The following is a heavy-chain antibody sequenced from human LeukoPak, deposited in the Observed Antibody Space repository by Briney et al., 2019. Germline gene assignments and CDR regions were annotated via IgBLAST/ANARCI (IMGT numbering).Heavy chain of an antibody. J-gene: IGHJ4*02. CDR1: GFTFDDYA. Sequence: GGXLRLSCAASGFTFDDYAMHWVRQAPGKGLEWVSLISWDGGSTYYADSVKGRFTISRDNSKNSLYLQMNSLRAEDTALYYCAKDSSGYYWDYWGQGTLVTVSS. CDR3: AKDSSGYYWDY. CDR2: ISWDGGST. V-gene: IGHV3-43D*03. D-gene: IGHD3-22*01.